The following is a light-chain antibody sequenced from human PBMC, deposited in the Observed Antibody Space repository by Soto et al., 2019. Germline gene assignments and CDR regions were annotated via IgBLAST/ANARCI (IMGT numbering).Light chain of an antibody. J-gene: IGLJ1*01. V-gene: IGLV1-44*01. CDR2: NNN. CDR3: AAWDDGLNGYV. CDR1: SSNIGKNP. Sequence: QSVLTHPPSASGTPGQRVTISCSGSSSNIGKNPVNWYQQLPGTAPKLLIYNNNQRPSGVPDRFSGSKSGTSASLAISGLQAEDEADYYCAAWDDGLNGYVFGTGTKLTVL.